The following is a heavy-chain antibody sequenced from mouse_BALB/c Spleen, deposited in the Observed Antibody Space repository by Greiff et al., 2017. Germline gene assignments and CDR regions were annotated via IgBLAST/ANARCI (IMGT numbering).Heavy chain of an antibody. CDR1: GFTFSSYA. Sequence: EVQLQQSGGGLVKPGGSLKLSCAASGFTFSSYAMSWVRQTPEKRLEWVASISSGGSTYYPDSVKGRFTISRDNARNILYLQMSSLRSEDTAMYYCARGNDGYYGGYWGQGTTLTVSS. V-gene: IGHV5-6-5*01. D-gene: IGHD2-3*01. J-gene: IGHJ2*01. CDR3: ARGNDGYYGGY. CDR2: ISSGGST.